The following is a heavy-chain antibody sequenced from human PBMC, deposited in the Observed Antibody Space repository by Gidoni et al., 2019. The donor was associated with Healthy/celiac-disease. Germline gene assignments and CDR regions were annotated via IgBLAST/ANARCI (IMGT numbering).Heavy chain of an antibody. CDR3: ARRSSGSGVT. CDR2: IYYSGST. V-gene: IGHV4-39*01. Sequence: EWIGSIYYSGSTYYNPSLKSRVTISVDTSKNQFSLKLSSVTAADTAVYYCARRSSGSGVTLGQGTLVTVSS. J-gene: IGHJ5*02. D-gene: IGHD3-10*01.